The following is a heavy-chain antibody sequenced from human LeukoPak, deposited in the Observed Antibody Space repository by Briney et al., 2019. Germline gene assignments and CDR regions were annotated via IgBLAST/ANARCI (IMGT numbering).Heavy chain of an antibody. J-gene: IGHJ4*02. D-gene: IGHD1-1*01. Sequence: PSETLSLTCTVSGGSISSSSYYWGWIRQPPGKGLEWIGSIYYIRSPYYNPSVKSRVTISVDKSKNQFSLKLSSVTAADTAVYYCASHERGGLSFDYWGQGTLVTVSS. V-gene: IGHV4-39*01. CDR2: IYYIRSP. CDR1: GGSISSSSYY. CDR3: ASHERGGLSFDY.